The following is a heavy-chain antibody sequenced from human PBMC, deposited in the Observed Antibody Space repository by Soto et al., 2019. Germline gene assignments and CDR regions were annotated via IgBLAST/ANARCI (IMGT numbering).Heavy chain of an antibody. Sequence: ASVKVSCKASGYTFTSYGISWVRQAPGQGLEWMGWISAYNGNTNYAQKLQGRVTMTTDTSTSTAYMELRSLRSDDTAVYYCARRLGTLGYYGMAVWGQGTTVTVSS. V-gene: IGHV1-18*01. D-gene: IGHD3-16*01. J-gene: IGHJ6*02. CDR1: GYTFTSYG. CDR2: ISAYNGNT. CDR3: ARRLGTLGYYGMAV.